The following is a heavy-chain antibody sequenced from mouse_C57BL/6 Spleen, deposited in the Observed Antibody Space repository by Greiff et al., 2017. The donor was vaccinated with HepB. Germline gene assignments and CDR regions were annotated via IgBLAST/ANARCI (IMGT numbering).Heavy chain of an antibody. J-gene: IGHJ2*01. Sequence: QVHVKQPGAELVKPGASVKMSCKASGYTFTNYWITWVKQRPGQGLEWIGDIYPGSGSTNYNEKFKSKATLTVDTSSSTAYMQLSSLTSEDSAVYYCARSGYFYYFDYWGQGTTLTVSS. D-gene: IGHD2-3*01. V-gene: IGHV1-55*01. CDR3: ARSGYFYYFDY. CDR2: IYPGSGST. CDR1: GYTFTNYW.